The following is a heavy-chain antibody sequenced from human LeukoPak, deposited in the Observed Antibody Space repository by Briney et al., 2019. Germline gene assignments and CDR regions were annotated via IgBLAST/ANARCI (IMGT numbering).Heavy chain of an antibody. D-gene: IGHD3-10*01. CDR3: AKAISTTSGAFDH. Sequence: PGGSLRLSCAASGLTFSSFPMSWVRQAPGKGLEWVSTISGSGASSYYADSVKGRFTISRDNSRTTLYLQMHSLRPEDTAVYYCAKAISTTSGAFDHWGQGTLVTVSS. J-gene: IGHJ4*02. CDR1: GLTFSSFP. V-gene: IGHV3-23*01. CDR2: ISGSGASS.